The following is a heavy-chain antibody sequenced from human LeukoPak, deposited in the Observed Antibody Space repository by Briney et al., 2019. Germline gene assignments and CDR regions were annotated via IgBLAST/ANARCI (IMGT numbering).Heavy chain of an antibody. V-gene: IGHV5-51*01. CDR2: VYPGGSIT. CDR3: ACRKYFSTWSDP. Sequence: GESLKISCQGFGSRFTTYWIGWVRQPPGKGLEWMGIVYPGGSITHYSPSFQGQVTISADKSTSTAYLQWSSLKASDTAMYYCACRKYFSTWSDPWGQGTLVTVSS. J-gene: IGHJ5*02. CDR1: GSRFTTYW. D-gene: IGHD1-14*01.